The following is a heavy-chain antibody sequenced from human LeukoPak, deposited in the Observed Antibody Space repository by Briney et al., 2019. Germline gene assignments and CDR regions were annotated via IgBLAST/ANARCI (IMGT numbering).Heavy chain of an antibody. D-gene: IGHD3-10*01. CDR3: ASGSLGVRGVTPFDY. Sequence: ASVKVSCKASGYTFTSYYMHWVRQAPGQGIEWMGIINPSGGSTSYAQKFQGRVTMTGDTSTSTVYMELSSLRSEDTAVYYCASGSLGVRGVTPFDYWGQGTLVTVSS. V-gene: IGHV1-46*03. CDR2: INPSGGST. J-gene: IGHJ4*02. CDR1: GYTFTSYY.